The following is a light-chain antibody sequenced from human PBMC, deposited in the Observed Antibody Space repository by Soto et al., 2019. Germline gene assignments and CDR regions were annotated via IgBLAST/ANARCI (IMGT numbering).Light chain of an antibody. CDR1: SSDVGGYDR. Sequence: QSALTQPPSVSGSPGQSVTISCTGTSSDVGGYDRVSWYQQPPGTAPKLLIYDVTNRPSGVPDRFSGSKSGNTASLTISGLQVEDEGAYYCSSFTRSETRVFGGGTQLTVL. CDR3: SSFTRSETRV. J-gene: IGLJ3*02. CDR2: DVT. V-gene: IGLV2-18*02.